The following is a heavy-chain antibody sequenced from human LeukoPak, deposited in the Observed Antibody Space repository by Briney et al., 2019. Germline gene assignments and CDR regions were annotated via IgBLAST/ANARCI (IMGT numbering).Heavy chain of an antibody. J-gene: IGHJ2*01. CDR2: IYYSGST. CDR3: AHFLGLGPYWYFDL. Sequence: MTSETLSLTCTVSGGSISSSSYYWGWIRQPPGKGLEWIGSIYYSGSTYYNPSLKSRVTISVDTSKNQFSLKLSSVTAADTAVYYCAHFLGLGPYWYFDLWGRGTLVTVSS. CDR1: GGSISSSSYY. D-gene: IGHD1-26*01. V-gene: IGHV4-39*07.